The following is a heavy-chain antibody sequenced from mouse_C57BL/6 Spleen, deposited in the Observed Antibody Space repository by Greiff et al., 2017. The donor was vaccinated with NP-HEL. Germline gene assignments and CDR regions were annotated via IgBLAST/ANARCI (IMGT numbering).Heavy chain of an antibody. D-gene: IGHD2-5*01. CDR3: ARKSNFWYFDV. J-gene: IGHJ1*03. CDR1: GFTFSDYG. CDR2: LSSGSSTI. Sequence: EVKVVESGGGLVKPGGSLKLSCAASGFTFSDYGMHWVRQAPEKGLEWVAYLSSGSSTIYYADTVKGRFTISRDNAKNTLFLQMTSLRSEDAAMYYCARKSNFWYFDVWGTGTTVTVSS. V-gene: IGHV5-17*01.